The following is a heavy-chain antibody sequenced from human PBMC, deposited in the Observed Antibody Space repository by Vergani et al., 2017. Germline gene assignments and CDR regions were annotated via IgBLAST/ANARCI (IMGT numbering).Heavy chain of an antibody. V-gene: IGHV3-30*18. J-gene: IGHJ4*02. Sequence: QVQLVESGGGVVQPGGSLTLSCVASGFSFRGHGMHWVRQAPGKGLEWVSMISYDGDRRDYGDFAKGRFTISRDSSKTVYLQMNSLRVEDTAMYFCAKDLSYNTAWPHFGSRGQGTLVTVSS. D-gene: IGHD5-24*01. CDR3: AKDLSYNTAWPHFGS. CDR1: GFSFRGHG. CDR2: ISYDGDRR.